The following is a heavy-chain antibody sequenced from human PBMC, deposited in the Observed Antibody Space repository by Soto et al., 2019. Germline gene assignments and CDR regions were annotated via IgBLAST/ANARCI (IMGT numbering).Heavy chain of an antibody. D-gene: IGHD2-2*01. CDR1: GGSISSGGYS. CDR2: IYHSGST. CDR3: ARVPDR. J-gene: IGHJ5*02. Sequence: SETQSLTCAVFGGSISSGGYSWSWIRQPPGKGLEWIGYIYHSGSTYYNPSLKSRVTISVDRSKNQFSLELSSVTAADTAVYYCARVPDRWGQGTLVTVSS. V-gene: IGHV4-30-2*01.